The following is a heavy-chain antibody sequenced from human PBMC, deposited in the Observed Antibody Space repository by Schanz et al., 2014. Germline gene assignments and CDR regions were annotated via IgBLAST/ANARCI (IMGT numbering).Heavy chain of an antibody. Sequence: EVQLVESGGGVVRPGGSLRLSCAASGFTFSTHAMSWVRQAPGKGLEWVSVIGVDGTTTYYADSVKGRFTISRDNSKNSLYLQMNSLRAEDTAVYYCAKGRFGELSAFDIWGQGTMVTVSS. CDR2: IGVDGTTT. V-gene: IGHV3-23*04. CDR3: AKGRFGELSAFDI. D-gene: IGHD3-10*01. J-gene: IGHJ3*02. CDR1: GFTFSTHA.